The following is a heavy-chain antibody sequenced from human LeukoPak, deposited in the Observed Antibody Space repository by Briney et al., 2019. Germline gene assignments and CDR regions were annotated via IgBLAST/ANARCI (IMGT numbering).Heavy chain of an antibody. CDR1: GFTFSSYW. V-gene: IGHV3-7*01. Sequence: PGGSLRLSCVASGFTFSSYWMHWVRQAPGKGLEWVANIKQDGSEKYYVDSVKGRFTISRDNAKNSLYLQMNSLRAEDTAVYYCAREGSDWNYYYYMDVWGKGTTVTISS. J-gene: IGHJ6*03. D-gene: IGHD6-19*01. CDR3: AREGSDWNYYYYMDV. CDR2: IKQDGSEK.